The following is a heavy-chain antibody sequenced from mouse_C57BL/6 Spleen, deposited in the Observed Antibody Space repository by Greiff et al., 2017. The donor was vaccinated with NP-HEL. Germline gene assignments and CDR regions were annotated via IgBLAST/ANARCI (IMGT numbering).Heavy chain of an antibody. J-gene: IGHJ4*01. CDR3: ARWTVVPYAMDY. V-gene: IGHV14-3*01. CDR1: GFHIKNTY. CDR2: IDPANGNT. Sequence: VQLQQSVAELVRPGASVKLSCTASGFHIKNTYMHWVKQRPEQGLEWIGRIDPANGNTKYAPKFQGKATITADTSSNTAYLQLSSLTSEDTAIYYCARWTVVPYAMDYWGQGTSVTVSS. D-gene: IGHD1-1*01.